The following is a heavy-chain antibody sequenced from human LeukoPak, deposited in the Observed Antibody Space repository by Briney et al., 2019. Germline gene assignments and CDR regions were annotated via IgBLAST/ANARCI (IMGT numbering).Heavy chain of an antibody. D-gene: IGHD3-3*01. Sequence: GRSLRLSCAASGFSFNTYGMLWVRQAPGKGLECVAFIWFGGSNTYYADSVKGRFTISRDNSKNTLYLQMNSLRAEDTAVYYCARGGPEWPLDYWGQGTLVTVSS. V-gene: IGHV3-33*01. CDR2: IWFGGSNT. CDR1: GFSFNTYG. J-gene: IGHJ4*02. CDR3: ARGGPEWPLDY.